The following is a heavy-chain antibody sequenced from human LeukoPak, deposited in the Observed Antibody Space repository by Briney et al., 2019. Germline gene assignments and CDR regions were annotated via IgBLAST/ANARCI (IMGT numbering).Heavy chain of an antibody. J-gene: IGHJ5*02. CDR1: GYSFSSGYY. CDR3: AREGIAARPVDP. D-gene: IGHD6-6*01. V-gene: IGHV4-38-2*02. CDR2: VVHTGTT. Sequence: SETLSLTCTVSGYSFSSGYYWAWIRQPPGKGLEWIASVVHTGTTYYNPSLRSRVTISADTSKNQFSLKLSSVTAADTAVYYCAREGIAARPVDPWGQGTLVTVSS.